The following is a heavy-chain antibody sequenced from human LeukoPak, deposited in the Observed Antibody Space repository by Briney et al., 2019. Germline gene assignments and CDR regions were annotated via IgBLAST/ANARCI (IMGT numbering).Heavy chain of an antibody. CDR3: ARGLRGYYDTGGYTWDAFDI. Sequence: ASVKFSCKASGYTFTSYGVTWVRQAPGQGLEWMGWISPYNGHTNYAQNLQGRVTITTDTSTRTAYMDLRSLRSDDTAVYYCARGLRGYYDTGGYTWDAFDIWGQGTMVTVSS. D-gene: IGHD3-22*01. CDR2: ISPYNGHT. J-gene: IGHJ3*02. CDR1: GYTFTSYG. V-gene: IGHV1-18*01.